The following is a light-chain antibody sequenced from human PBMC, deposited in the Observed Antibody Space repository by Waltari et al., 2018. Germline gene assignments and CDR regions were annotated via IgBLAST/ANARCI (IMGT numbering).Light chain of an antibody. CDR2: DVS. CDR3: CSYAGRYTWV. J-gene: IGLJ3*02. Sequence: QSALTQPRSVSGSPGQSVTISCTGTSSDVGGYNYVSWFQQHPGKAPKLMIHDVSNRPSGVPDRFSGSKSGNTASLTISGLQADDETDYYCCSYAGRYTWVFGGGTKLTVL. V-gene: IGLV2-11*01. CDR1: SSDVGGYNY.